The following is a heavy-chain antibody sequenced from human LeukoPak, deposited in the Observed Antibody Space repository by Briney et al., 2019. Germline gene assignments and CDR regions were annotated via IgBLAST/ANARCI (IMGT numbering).Heavy chain of an antibody. CDR1: GFTFSSYA. CDR3: AKVCGGGGTDY. Sequence: GGSLRLSCAASGFTFSSYAMSWVRQAPGKGLEWVSAISGGGGSTYYADSVKGRFTISRDNSKNTLYLEMSSLRAEDTAVYYCAKVCGGGGTDYWGQGTLVTVSS. D-gene: IGHD1-1*01. J-gene: IGHJ4*02. CDR2: ISGGGGST. V-gene: IGHV3-23*01.